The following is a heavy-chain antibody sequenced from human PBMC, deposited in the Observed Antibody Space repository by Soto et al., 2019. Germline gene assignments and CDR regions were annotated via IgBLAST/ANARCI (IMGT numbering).Heavy chain of an antibody. CDR3: ATRARYYGSGGGPLDP. J-gene: IGHJ5*02. CDR1: GGTFSSYT. Sequence: QVQLVQSGAEVKKPGSSVKVSCKASGGTFSSYTVSWVRQAPGQRLEWMGRIIPILGIANYAQKFQGRVTIGAAKPTSTAYMELSGLRYEDTAVYDCATRARYYGSGGGPLDPWGKGSLVTVSS. CDR2: IIPILGIA. D-gene: IGHD3-10*01. V-gene: IGHV1-69*02.